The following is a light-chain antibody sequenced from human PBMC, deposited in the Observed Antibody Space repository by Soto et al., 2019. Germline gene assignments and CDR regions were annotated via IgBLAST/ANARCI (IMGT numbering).Light chain of an antibody. CDR1: QNIRTY. CDR2: DAS. CDR3: QQRSNPFT. J-gene: IGKJ3*01. Sequence: EIVLKQSPATLSLSPGERATLSCRASQNIRTYLAWYQQKPGQAPRLLIYDASNRATGIPARFSGSGSGTDFTLTISSLEPEDFAVYYCQQRSNPFTFGPGTKVDIK. V-gene: IGKV3-11*01.